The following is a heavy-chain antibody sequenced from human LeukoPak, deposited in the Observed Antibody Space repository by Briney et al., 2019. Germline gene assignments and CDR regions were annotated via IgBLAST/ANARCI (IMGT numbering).Heavy chain of an antibody. D-gene: IGHD3-22*01. CDR2: IYYSGST. Sequence: PSETLSLTCTVSGGSISSYYWSWIRQPPGKGLEWIGYIYYSGSTNYNPSLKSRVTISVDTSKNQFSLKLSSVTAADTAVYYCARRTSDSSGYYEDYWGQGTLVTVSS. V-gene: IGHV4-59*01. CDR3: ARRTSDSSGYYEDY. J-gene: IGHJ4*02. CDR1: GGSISSYY.